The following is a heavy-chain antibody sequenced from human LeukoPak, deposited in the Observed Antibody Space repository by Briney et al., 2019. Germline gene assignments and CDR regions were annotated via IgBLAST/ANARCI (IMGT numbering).Heavy chain of an antibody. CDR1: EYPFNIYW. J-gene: IGHJ3*02. CDR3: ARSHRDDAFDI. V-gene: IGHV5-51*01. CDR2: ISPGDSDT. Sequence: GESLKISCKGSEYPFNIYWIAWVRQMPGKGLEGMGIISPGDSDTRYSPSLQAQCTISADTTIHTAYLQWGSLKASDTAMYYCARSHRDDAFDIWGQGTMVTVSS.